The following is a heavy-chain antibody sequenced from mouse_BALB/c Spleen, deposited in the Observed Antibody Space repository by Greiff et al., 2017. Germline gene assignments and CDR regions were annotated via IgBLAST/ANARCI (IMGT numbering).Heavy chain of an antibody. V-gene: IGHV14-3*02. Sequence: VQLKESGAELVKPGASVKLSCTASGFNIKDTYMHWVKQRPEQGLEWIGRIDPANGNTKYDPKFQGKATITADTSSNTAYLQLSSLTSEDTAVYYCASYDYAMDYWGQGTTLTVSS. CDR1: GFNIKDTY. D-gene: IGHD1-2*01. CDR3: ASYDYAMDY. CDR2: IDPANGNT. J-gene: IGHJ2*01.